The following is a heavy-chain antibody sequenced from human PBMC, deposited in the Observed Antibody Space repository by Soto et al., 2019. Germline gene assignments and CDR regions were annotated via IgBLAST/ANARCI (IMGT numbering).Heavy chain of an antibody. CDR1: GGSIRSYY. V-gene: IGHV4-4*07. CDR3: AREGASGFGMDV. D-gene: IGHD1-26*01. CDR2: IYTSRTT. Sequence: QVQLQESGPGLVKPSETLSLTCNVSGGSIRSYYWSWIRQPAGKALEWIGRIYTSRTTNYNPSLKSRATMLIDTSKNQFSLILSSVTAADTAVYYCAREGASGFGMDVWGQGTTVTVSS. J-gene: IGHJ6*02.